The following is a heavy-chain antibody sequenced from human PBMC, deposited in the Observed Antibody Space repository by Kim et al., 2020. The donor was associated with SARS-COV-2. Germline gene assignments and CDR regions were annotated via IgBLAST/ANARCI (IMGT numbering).Heavy chain of an antibody. CDR2: ISYDGSNK. Sequence: GGSLRLSCAASGFTFSSYGMHWVRQAPGKGLEWVAVISYDGSNKYYADSVKGRFTISRDNSKNTLYLQMNSLRAEDTAVYYCAKDTVAWIQLWRLAFDIWGQGTMVTVSS. D-gene: IGHD5-18*01. V-gene: IGHV3-30*18. CDR1: GFTFSSYG. J-gene: IGHJ3*02. CDR3: AKDTVAWIQLWRLAFDI.